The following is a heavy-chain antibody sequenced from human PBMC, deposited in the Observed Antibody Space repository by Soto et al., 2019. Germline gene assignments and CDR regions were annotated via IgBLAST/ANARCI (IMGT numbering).Heavy chain of an antibody. V-gene: IGHV3-21*01. CDR3: AREYTAWPLAYGLDV. Sequence: LRLSCVGSGFIFSNYSINWVRQAPGKGLEWVSSISSRSDIYYAESVKGRFTISRDNAKNSVSLQMNSLRAEDTAVYYCAREYTAWPLAYGLDVWGQGTTVTVSS. CDR2: ISSRSDI. D-gene: IGHD2-2*02. J-gene: IGHJ6*02. CDR1: GFIFSNYS.